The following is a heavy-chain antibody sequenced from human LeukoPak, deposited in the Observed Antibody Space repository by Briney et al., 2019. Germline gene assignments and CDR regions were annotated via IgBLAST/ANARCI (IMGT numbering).Heavy chain of an antibody. CDR1: GGSISSYY. Sequence: SETPSLTCTVSGGSISSYYWSWIRQPAGKGLEWIGRIYTSGSSNYNPSLKSRVTISLDKSKNQFSLKLSSVTAADTAVYYCAGGYSYGISDYWGQGTLVTVSS. J-gene: IGHJ4*02. V-gene: IGHV4-4*07. D-gene: IGHD5-18*01. CDR2: IYTSGSS. CDR3: AGGYSYGISDY.